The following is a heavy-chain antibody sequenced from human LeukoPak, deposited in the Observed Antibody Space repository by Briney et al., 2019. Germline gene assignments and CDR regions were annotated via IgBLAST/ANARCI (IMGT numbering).Heavy chain of an antibody. V-gene: IGHV1-46*01. J-gene: IGHJ3*02. CDR1: GYTFTSYY. D-gene: IGHD3-10*01. CDR3: AGCPYGSGSYYNGDDAFDI. CDR2: INPSGGST. Sequence: GASVRVSCTASGYTFTSYYMHWVRQAPGQGLEWMGIINPSGGSTSYAQKFQGRVTMTRDTSTSTVYMELSSLRSEDTAVYYCAGCPYGSGSYYNGDDAFDIWGQGTMVTVSS.